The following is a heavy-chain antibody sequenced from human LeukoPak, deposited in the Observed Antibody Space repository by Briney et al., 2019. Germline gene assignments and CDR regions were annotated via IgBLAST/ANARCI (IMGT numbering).Heavy chain of an antibody. CDR2: IYYSGST. Sequence: PSETLSLTCTVSGGSISSYYWSWIRQPPGKGLEWTGYIYYSGSTNYNPSLKSRVTISVDTSKNQFSLKLSSVTAADTAVYYCARQSRDMVRGATLGRYYFDYWGQGTLVTVSS. D-gene: IGHD3-10*01. J-gene: IGHJ4*02. CDR1: GGSISSYY. CDR3: ARQSRDMVRGATLGRYYFDY. V-gene: IGHV4-59*08.